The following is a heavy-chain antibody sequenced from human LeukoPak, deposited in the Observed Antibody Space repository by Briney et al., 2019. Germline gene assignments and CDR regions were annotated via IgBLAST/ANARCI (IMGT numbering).Heavy chain of an antibody. CDR3: AKGPRTQSPNYGHYYYYYYGMDV. D-gene: IGHD3-10*01. J-gene: IGHJ6*04. CDR1: GFTFSSYG. Sequence: PGRSLRLSCAASGFTFSSYGMHWVRQAPGKGLEWVAVISYDGSNKYYADSVKGRFTISRDNSKNTLYLQMNSLRAEDTAAYYCAKGPRTQSPNYGHYYYYYYGMDVWGKGTTVTVSS. CDR2: ISYDGSNK. V-gene: IGHV3-30*18.